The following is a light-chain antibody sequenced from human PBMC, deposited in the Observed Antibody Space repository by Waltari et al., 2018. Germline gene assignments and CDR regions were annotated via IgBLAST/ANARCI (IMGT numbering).Light chain of an antibody. V-gene: IGKV3-11*01. Sequence: EIVLTQSPATLSLSPGERATLSCRASQSVSSYLAWYQQKPGQAPRLLIYDASNRVTGIPARFSGSGSGTDFTLTISSLDPGDFAVYYCQQRSIWPVTFGGGTKVEIK. CDR3: QQRSIWPVT. J-gene: IGKJ4*01. CDR2: DAS. CDR1: QSVSSY.